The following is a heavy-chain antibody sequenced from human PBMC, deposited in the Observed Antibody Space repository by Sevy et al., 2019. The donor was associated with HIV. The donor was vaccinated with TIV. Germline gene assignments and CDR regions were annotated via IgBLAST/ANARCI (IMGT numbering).Heavy chain of an antibody. CDR1: GGSISSEDYY. CDR2: IYYSGST. Sequence: SETLSLTCTVSGGSISSEDYYWCWIRQPPGKGLDWIGSIYYSGSTYYNPSLKSRVTISVDTSKNQFSLKLRSVTAADTAMYYCAREGPRIAQFDSWGQGTLVTVSS. J-gene: IGHJ4*02. V-gene: IGHV4-39*02. CDR3: AREGPRIAQFDS. D-gene: IGHD6-13*01.